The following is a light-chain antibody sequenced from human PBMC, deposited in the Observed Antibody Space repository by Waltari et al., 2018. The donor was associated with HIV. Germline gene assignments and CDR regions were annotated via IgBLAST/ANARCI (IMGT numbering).Light chain of an antibody. CDR1: SSDVGGSSH. CDR3: SSYAGSNTYV. V-gene: IGLV2-8*01. CDR2: EVS. Sequence: QSALTQPPSASGSPGQSVTISCTGTSSDVGGSSHVPWYQQHPGKAPKLMIYEVSKRPSGVPDRFSGSKSGNTASLTVSGLQAEDEADYYCSSYAGSNTYVFGTGTKVTVL. J-gene: IGLJ1*01.